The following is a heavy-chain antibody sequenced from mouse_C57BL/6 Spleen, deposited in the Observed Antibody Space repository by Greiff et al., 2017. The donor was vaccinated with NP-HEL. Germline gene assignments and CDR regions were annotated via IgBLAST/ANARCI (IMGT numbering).Heavy chain of an antibody. J-gene: IGHJ3*01. V-gene: IGHV1-55*01. Sequence: QVQLQQPGAELVKPGASVKMSCKASGYTFTSYWITWVKQRPGQGLEWIGDIYPGSGSTNYNEKFKSKATLTVDTSSSTAYMQLSSLTSEDSAVYYCARQDYYGSSDVWLAYWGQGTLVTVSA. CDR2: IYPGSGST. D-gene: IGHD1-1*01. CDR1: GYTFTSYW. CDR3: ARQDYYGSSDVWLAY.